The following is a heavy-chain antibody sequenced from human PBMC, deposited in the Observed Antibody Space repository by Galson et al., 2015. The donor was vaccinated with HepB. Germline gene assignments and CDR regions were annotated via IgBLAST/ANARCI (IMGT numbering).Heavy chain of an antibody. CDR3: ARDRDYRFDY. Sequence: SVKVSCKASGHTFTSNGISWVRQTPGQGLEWLGWISTYGGNTNYAQKLQGRITLTRDTSTSIAYVELRSLRSDDTAVYYCARDRDYRFDYWGQGTLVTVSS. CDR2: ISTYGGNT. D-gene: IGHD4/OR15-4a*01. V-gene: IGHV1-18*04. J-gene: IGHJ4*02. CDR1: GHTFTSNG.